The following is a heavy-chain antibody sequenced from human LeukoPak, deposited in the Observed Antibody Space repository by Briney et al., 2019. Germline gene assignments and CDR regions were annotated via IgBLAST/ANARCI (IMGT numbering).Heavy chain of an antibody. V-gene: IGHV3-30-3*01. D-gene: IGHD6-19*01. J-gene: IGHJ4*02. Sequence: SGGSLRPSCAASGFTFSSYAMHWVRQAPGKGLEWVAVISYDGSNKYYADSVKGRFTISRDNSKNTLYLQMNSLRAEDTAVYYCARGQGSGWYSGSSKFDYWGQGTLVTVSS. CDR3: ARGQGSGWYSGSSKFDY. CDR1: GFTFSSYA. CDR2: ISYDGSNK.